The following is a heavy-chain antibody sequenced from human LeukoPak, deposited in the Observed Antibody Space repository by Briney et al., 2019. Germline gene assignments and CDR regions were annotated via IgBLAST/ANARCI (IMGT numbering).Heavy chain of an antibody. Sequence: SETLSLTCTVSGGSVSTSDYYWGWIRQSPVKGLEWIGDVFYTGKTNYNPSLRGRATISIDTSKNQFSLRLTYVTAADSAVYYCARVFDSWGQGTLVTVSS. CDR2: VFYTGKT. CDR3: ARVFDS. J-gene: IGHJ4*02. V-gene: IGHV4-39*07. CDR1: GGSVSTSDYY.